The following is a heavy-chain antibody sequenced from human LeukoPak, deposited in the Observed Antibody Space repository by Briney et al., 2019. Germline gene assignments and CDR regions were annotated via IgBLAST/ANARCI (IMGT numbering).Heavy chain of an antibody. CDR2: ISYDGSNK. CDR3: ARDRIAGATRGGDFDY. D-gene: IGHD1-26*01. Sequence: GRSLRLSCAASGFTFSSYGMHWVRQAPGKGLEWVAVISYDGSNKYYADSVKGRFTISRDNSNNTLYLQMDSLRAEDTAVYYCARDRIAGATRGGDFDYWGQGTLVTVSS. J-gene: IGHJ4*02. CDR1: GFTFSSYG. V-gene: IGHV3-30*03.